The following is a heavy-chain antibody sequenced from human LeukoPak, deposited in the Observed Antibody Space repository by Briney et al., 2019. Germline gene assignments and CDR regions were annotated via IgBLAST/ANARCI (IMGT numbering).Heavy chain of an antibody. V-gene: IGHV3-23*01. J-gene: IGHJ4*02. CDR2: ISGTGGST. D-gene: IGHD3-10*01. Sequence: GGSLRLSCAASGFTFSSYAMSWVRQAPGKGLDWVSAISGTGGSTYYADSVKGRFTISRDNSKNTLYLQMNSLRAEDTAVYYCAKNHMVQGVLSYWGQGTLVTVSS. CDR1: GFTFSSYA. CDR3: AKNHMVQGVLSY.